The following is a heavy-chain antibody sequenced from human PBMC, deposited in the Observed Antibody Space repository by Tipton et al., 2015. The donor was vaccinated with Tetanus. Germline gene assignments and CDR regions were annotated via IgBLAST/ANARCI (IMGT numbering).Heavy chain of an antibody. CDR2: VNQSGST. CDR3: ARGRTMSGVVAPFDL. V-gene: IGHV4-34*01. Sequence: LRLSCAASGFTFSDYYMSWIRQTPGKGLEWIGEVNQSGSTKYNPSFNSRAAISVDTSKSQFSLRVRSVTAADTAVYYCARGRTMSGVVAPFDLWGQGTQVTVSS. D-gene: IGHD3-3*01. J-gene: IGHJ4*02. CDR1: GFTFSDYY.